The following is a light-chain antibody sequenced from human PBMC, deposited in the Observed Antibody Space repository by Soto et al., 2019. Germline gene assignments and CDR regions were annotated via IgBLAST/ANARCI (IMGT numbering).Light chain of an antibody. V-gene: IGKV1-5*01. J-gene: IGKJ5*01. CDR3: QQYHRASIT. Sequence: DIQMTHSPSTLSASVGARFTTTCRASQSLNNWLAWYQQRPGKAPKLLIYDASTLERGVPSRFSGTGSGTEFTLTISSLQPDDFATYYCQQYHRASITFGQGTRLEI. CDR1: QSLNNW. CDR2: DAS.